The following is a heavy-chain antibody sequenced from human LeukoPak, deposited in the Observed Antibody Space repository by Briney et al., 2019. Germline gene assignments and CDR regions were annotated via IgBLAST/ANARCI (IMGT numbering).Heavy chain of an antibody. V-gene: IGHV3-30-3*01. D-gene: IGHD3-10*01. Sequence: GGSLRLSCAASGFTFSSYAMHWVRQAPGKGLEWVAVISYEGSNKYYADSVKGRFTISRDNSKNTLYLQMNSLRAEDTAVYYCARDRELWFGDIRGDFDYWGQGTLVTASS. CDR2: ISYEGSNK. J-gene: IGHJ4*02. CDR3: ARDRELWFGDIRGDFDY. CDR1: GFTFSSYA.